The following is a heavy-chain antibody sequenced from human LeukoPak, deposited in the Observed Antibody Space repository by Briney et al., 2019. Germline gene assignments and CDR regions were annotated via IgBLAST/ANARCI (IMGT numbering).Heavy chain of an antibody. CDR2: ISAYNGNT. D-gene: IGHD4-17*01. CDR3: AIIYGDYTAGFDH. J-gene: IGHJ4*02. CDR1: GYTFTSYG. Sequence: GESLKISCKASGYTFTSYGISWVRQAPGQGLEWMGWISAYNGNTNYAQKLQGRVTMTTDTSTSTAYMELRSLRSDDTAVYYCAIIYGDYTAGFDHWGQGTLVTVSS. V-gene: IGHV1-18*01.